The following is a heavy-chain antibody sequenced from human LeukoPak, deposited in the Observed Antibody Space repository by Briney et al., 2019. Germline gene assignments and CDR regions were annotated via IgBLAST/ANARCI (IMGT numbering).Heavy chain of an antibody. CDR1: GGSISSSSYY. V-gene: IGHV4-39*01. J-gene: IGHJ3*02. CDR2: IYYSGST. Sequence: SETLSLTCTVSGGSISSSSYYWGWIRQPPGKGLERFGSIYYSGSTYYNPSLKSRVTISVDTSKNQFSLKLSSVTAADTAVYYCARRIGLVTPNAFDIWGQGTMVTVSS. D-gene: IGHD2-21*01. CDR3: ARRIGLVTPNAFDI.